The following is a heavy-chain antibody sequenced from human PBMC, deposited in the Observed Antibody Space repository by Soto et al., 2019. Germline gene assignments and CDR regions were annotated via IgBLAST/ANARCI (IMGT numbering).Heavy chain of an antibody. CDR1: GFSLSTSGVG. J-gene: IGHJ6*02. CDR2: IYWDDDK. V-gene: IGHV2-5*02. Sequence: QITLKESGPTLVKPTQTLTLTCTFSGFSLSTSGVGVGWIRQPPGKALEWLALIYWDDDKRYSPSLRSRLTINKATSKNXVVXTXTNMDPVDTATYYCIQSRCGGDCLQSYASHYYYGMDVWGQGTTVTVSS. CDR3: IQSRCGGDCLQSYASHYYYGMDV. D-gene: IGHD2-21*02.